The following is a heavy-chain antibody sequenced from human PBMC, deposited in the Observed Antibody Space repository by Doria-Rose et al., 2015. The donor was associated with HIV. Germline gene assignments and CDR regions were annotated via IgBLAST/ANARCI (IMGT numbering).Heavy chain of an antibody. CDR3: ARFRPSRGIYYSLDV. Sequence: PPGKGLEWIGYIYSSGRTHYNSSLKSRVTISMDTSKNQFSLKLSSVTAADTAVYYCARFRPSRGIYYSLDVWGKGTTVTVSS. V-gene: IGHV4-4*09. J-gene: IGHJ6*03. D-gene: IGHD3-10*01. CDR2: IYSSGRT.